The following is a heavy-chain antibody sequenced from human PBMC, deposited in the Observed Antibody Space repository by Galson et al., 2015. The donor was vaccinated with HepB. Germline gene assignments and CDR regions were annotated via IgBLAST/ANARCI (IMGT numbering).Heavy chain of an antibody. J-gene: IGHJ3*02. D-gene: IGHD3-10*01. CDR3: ARDGPHYGSGAFDI. V-gene: IGHV1-69*10. CDR2: IIPILGIA. Sequence: SCKASGGTFKNYDISWVRQAPGQGLEWMGGIIPILGIANYAQKFQGRVTITADKSTSTAYMELSSLRSEDTAVYYCARDGPHYGSGAFDIWGQGTMVTVSS. CDR1: GGTFKNYD.